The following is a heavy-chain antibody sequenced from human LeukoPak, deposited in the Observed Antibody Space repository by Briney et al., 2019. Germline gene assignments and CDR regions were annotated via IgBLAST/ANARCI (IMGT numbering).Heavy chain of an antibody. CDR1: GGSISSYY. Sequence: SETLSLTCTVSGGSISSYYWSWIRQPPGKGLEWIGYIYYSGSTNYNPSLKSRVTISVDTSKNQFSLRLSSVTAADTAVYYCARSDYGDHLNYWGQGTLVTVSS. CDR2: IYYSGST. D-gene: IGHD4-17*01. V-gene: IGHV4-59*01. CDR3: ARSDYGDHLNY. J-gene: IGHJ4*02.